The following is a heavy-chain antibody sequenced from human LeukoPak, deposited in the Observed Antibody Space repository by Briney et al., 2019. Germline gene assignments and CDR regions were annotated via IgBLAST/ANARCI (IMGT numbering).Heavy chain of an antibody. CDR1: GFTFTSYS. V-gene: IGHV3-21*01. D-gene: IGHD2-2*01. J-gene: IGHJ4*02. Sequence: GGSLRLSCGASGFTFTSYSMNWVRQAPGKGLEWVSSISSSSSYIYYADSVKGRFTISRDNVKNSLYLQMNSLRAEDTAVYYCARAQPPYDWRQGTLVTVSS. CDR2: ISSSSSYI. CDR3: ARAQPPYD.